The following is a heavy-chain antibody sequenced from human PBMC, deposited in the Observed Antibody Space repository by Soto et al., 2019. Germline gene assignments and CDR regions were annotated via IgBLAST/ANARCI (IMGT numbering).Heavy chain of an antibody. V-gene: IGHV4-34*01. J-gene: IGHJ5*02. CDR3: ARWISYSSGWYGRNWFDP. CDR1: GGSFSGYY. CDR2: INHSGST. D-gene: IGHD6-19*01. Sequence: SETLSLTCAVYGGSFSGYYWSWIRQPPGKGLEWIGEINHSGSTNYNPSLKSRVTISVDTSKNQFSLKLSSVTAADTAVYYCARWISYSSGWYGRNWFDPWGQGTLVTVSS.